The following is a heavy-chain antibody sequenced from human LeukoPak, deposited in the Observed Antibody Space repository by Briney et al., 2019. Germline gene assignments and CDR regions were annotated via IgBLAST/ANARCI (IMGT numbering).Heavy chain of an antibody. J-gene: IGHJ5*02. CDR2: INHSGST. V-gene: IGHV4-34*01. Sequence: SETLSLTCAVYGGSSSGYYWSWIRQPPGKGLEWIGEINHSGSTNYNPSLKSRVTISVDTSKNQFSLKLSSVTAADTAVYYCARGGQWLVRWWFDPWGQGTLVTVSS. D-gene: IGHD6-19*01. CDR1: GGSSSGYY. CDR3: ARGGQWLVRWWFDP.